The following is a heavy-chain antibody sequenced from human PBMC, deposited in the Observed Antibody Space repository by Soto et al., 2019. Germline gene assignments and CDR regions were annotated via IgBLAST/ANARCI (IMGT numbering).Heavy chain of an antibody. J-gene: IGHJ2*01. CDR2: IDIAGDT. CDR1: GFTLSSYD. D-gene: IGHD5-12*01. V-gene: IGHV3-13*01. Sequence: EVQLVESGGGLVQPGGSLRLSCAASGFTLSSYDMHWVRQGSGKGLEWVPAIDIAGDTYYPDSVKGRFSISREHAKNSLYLQINSLRAGDTPVYYCVRAARWLQSRYFDLWGRGTLVTVSS. CDR3: VRAARWLQSRYFDL.